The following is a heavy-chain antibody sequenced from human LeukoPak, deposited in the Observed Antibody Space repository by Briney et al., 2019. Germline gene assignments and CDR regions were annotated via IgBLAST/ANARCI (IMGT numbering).Heavy chain of an antibody. Sequence: SETLSLTCTVSGGSVSSGSYYWSWIRQPPGKGLEWIGYIYYSGSTNYNPSLKSRVTISVDTSKNQFSLKLSSMTAADTGVYYCARARRSSGWYYFDFWGQGTLVTVSS. D-gene: IGHD6-19*01. CDR2: IYYSGST. CDR1: GGSVSSGSYY. J-gene: IGHJ4*02. CDR3: ARARRSSGWYYFDF. V-gene: IGHV4-61*01.